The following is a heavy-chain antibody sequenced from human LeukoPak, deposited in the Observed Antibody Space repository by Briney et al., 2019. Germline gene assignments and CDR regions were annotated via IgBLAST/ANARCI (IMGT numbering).Heavy chain of an antibody. CDR3: ASLYYYDSSGYNDAFDI. V-gene: IGHV4-30-2*01. CDR2: IYHSGST. J-gene: IGHJ3*02. Sequence: PSETLSLTCAVSGGFISSGGYSWSWIRQPPGKGLEWIGYIYHSGSTYYNPSLKSRVTISVDRSKNQFSLKLSSVTAADTAVYYCASLYYYDSSGYNDAFDIWGQGTMVTVSS. CDR1: GGFISSGGYS. D-gene: IGHD3-22*01.